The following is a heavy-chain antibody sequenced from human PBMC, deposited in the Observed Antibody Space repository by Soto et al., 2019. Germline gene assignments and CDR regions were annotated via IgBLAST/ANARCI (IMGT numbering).Heavy chain of an antibody. CDR3: ARGPPRIQLWLAWFDP. CDR2: IIPIFGTA. V-gene: IGHV1-69*13. J-gene: IGHJ5*02. D-gene: IGHD5-18*01. Sequence: ASVKVFCKASGGTFSSYAISWVRQAPGQGLEWMGGIIPIFGTANYAQKFQGKVTITADESTSTAYMEMSSLRSEDTALYYCARGPPRIQLWLAWFDPWGQGTLVTVSS. CDR1: GGTFSSYA.